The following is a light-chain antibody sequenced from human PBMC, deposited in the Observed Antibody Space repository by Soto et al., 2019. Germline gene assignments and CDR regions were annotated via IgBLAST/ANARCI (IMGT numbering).Light chain of an antibody. CDR3: AAWDDSLNAWV. CDR1: SSNIGSNT. CDR2: SDN. Sequence: QSVLTRPPSASGTPGQRVTISCSGGSSNIGSNTVNWYQQLPGTAPKLLIYSDNQWPSGVPDRFSGSKSATSASLAISGLQSEDEADYYCAAWDDSLNAWVFGGGTKLTVL. J-gene: IGLJ3*02. V-gene: IGLV1-44*01.